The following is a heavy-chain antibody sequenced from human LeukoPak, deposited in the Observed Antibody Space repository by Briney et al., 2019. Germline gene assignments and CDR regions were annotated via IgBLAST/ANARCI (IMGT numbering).Heavy chain of an antibody. CDR2: IYPGDSDT. J-gene: IGHJ4*02. D-gene: IGHD3-10*01. CDR1: GYSFTNYW. Sequence: GESLKISCKASGYSFTNYWIAWVRQMPGKGLEWMGIIYPGDSDTRYSPSFQGQVTISADKSITTAYLQWSSLKASDTAMYYCAGRGSERYFDYWGQGTLVTVSS. V-gene: IGHV5-51*01. CDR3: AGRGSERYFDY.